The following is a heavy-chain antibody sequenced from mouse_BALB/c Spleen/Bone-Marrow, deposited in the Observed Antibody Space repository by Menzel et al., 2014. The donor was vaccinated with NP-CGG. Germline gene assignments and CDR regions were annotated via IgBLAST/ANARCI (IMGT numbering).Heavy chain of an antibody. CDR1: GYTFTDYA. Sequence: QVHVKQSGPELVRPGVSVKISCKGSGYTFTDYAMHWVKQSHAKSLEWIGVISTYPGNTNYNQKFKGKATMTVDKSSSTAYMELARLTSEDSAIYYCASYGSSYYAMDYWGQGTSVTVSS. D-gene: IGHD1-1*01. J-gene: IGHJ4*01. CDR3: ASYGSSYYAMDY. CDR2: ISTYPGNT. V-gene: IGHV1-67*01.